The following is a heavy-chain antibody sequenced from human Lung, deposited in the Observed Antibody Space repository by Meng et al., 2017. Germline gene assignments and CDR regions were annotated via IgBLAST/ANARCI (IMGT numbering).Heavy chain of an antibody. CDR3: ARDEDISAAGKLFGDY. Sequence: VHVGELGPEVKKPGASLKVSCKASGYTFPDYWLHWVRRAPGQGLEWMGRINPKSGDTHYAQRFQGRVTMTGDTSISTAYMELSGLRSDDTAMYYCARDEDISAAGKLFGDYWGQGTLVTVSS. V-gene: IGHV1-2*06. D-gene: IGHD6-13*01. CDR1: GYTFPDYW. CDR2: INPKSGDT. J-gene: IGHJ4*02.